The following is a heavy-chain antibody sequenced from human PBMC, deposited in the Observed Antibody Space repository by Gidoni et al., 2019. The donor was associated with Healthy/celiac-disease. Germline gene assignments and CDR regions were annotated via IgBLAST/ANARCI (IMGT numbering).Heavy chain of an antibody. CDR3: ARESFGSGHYYYYGMDV. V-gene: IGHV1-46*01. J-gene: IGHJ6*02. D-gene: IGHD3-10*01. Sequence: QVQLVQSAAEVKKPGASVKVSCKASGYTFTSYYMHWVRQAPGQGLEWMGIINPSGGSTSYAQKFQGRVTMTRDTSTSTGYMELSSLRSEDTAVYYCARESFGSGHYYYYGMDVWGQGTTVTVSS. CDR2: INPSGGST. CDR1: GYTFTSYY.